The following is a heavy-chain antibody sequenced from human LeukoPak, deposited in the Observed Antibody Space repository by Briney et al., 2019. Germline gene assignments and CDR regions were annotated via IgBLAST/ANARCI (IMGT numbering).Heavy chain of an antibody. V-gene: IGHV3-30-3*01. J-gene: IGHJ4*02. CDR2: ISYDGSNK. D-gene: IGHD6-13*01. CDR3: ARDESSSWSREEYYFDY. CDR1: GFTFSSYA. Sequence: GRSLRLSCAASGFTFSSYAMHWVRQAPGKGLEWVAVISYDGSNKYYADSVKGRFTISRDNSKNTLYLQMNSLRAEDTAVYYCARDESSSWSREEYYFDYWGQGTLVTVSS.